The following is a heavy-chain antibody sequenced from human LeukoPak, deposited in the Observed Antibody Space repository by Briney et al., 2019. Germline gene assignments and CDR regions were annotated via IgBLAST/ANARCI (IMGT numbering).Heavy chain of an antibody. J-gene: IGHJ6*02. CDR3: ARNRRTYYYGSGSQKSYYYYYGMDV. V-gene: IGHV4-34*01. D-gene: IGHD3-10*01. CDR1: GGSFSGYY. CDR2: INHSGST. Sequence: SETLSLTCAVYGGSFSGYYWSWIRQPPGKGLEWIGEINHSGSTNYNPSLKSRVTISVDTSKNQFSLKLSSVTAADTAVYYCARNRRTYYYGSGSQKSYYYYYGMDVWGQGTTVTVSS.